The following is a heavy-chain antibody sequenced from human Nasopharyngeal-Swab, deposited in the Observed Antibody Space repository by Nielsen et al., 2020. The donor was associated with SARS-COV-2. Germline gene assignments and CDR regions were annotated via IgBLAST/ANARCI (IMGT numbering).Heavy chain of an antibody. D-gene: IGHD3-10*01. V-gene: IGHV3-15*01. Sequence: WIRQLPGKGLEWVGRIKSKNDGGKTDYAAHVKGRFTISRDDSKNTLYLQMNSLKTEDTAVYYCTTDLRSAGLTKNRLLLWFGELRRTNWFDPWGQGTLVTVSS. CDR2: IKSKNDGGKT. J-gene: IGHJ5*02. CDR3: TTDLRSAGLTKNRLLLWFGELRRTNWFDP.